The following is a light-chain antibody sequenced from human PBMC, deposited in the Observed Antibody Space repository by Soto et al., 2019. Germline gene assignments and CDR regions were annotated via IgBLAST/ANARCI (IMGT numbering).Light chain of an antibody. CDR2: GAS. CDR1: QSVSSVY. Sequence: EIVLTQSPGTLSLSPGERATLSCRASQSVSSVYLAWYQQRAGQAPILLISGASTRTTGIPDRFSGSGSGKDCTLTISRLEPEDFAVYYCQQYGSWPRKFGQGTKVEIK. CDR3: QQYGSWPRK. J-gene: IGKJ1*01. V-gene: IGKV3-20*01.